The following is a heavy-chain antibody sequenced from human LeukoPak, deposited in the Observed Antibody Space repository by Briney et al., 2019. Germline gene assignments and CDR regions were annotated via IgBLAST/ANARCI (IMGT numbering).Heavy chain of an antibody. Sequence: GGSLSLSCAASGFTFSSNEMSWVRQAPGKGLEWISYISGGGLTMYYADSVKGRFTISRDNAKNSLFLQMNSLRAEDTAVYYCAREGAGSSWQNPFHCRGQGTLAAVSS. CDR2: ISGGGLTM. V-gene: IGHV3-48*03. CDR1: GFTFSSNE. CDR3: AREGAGSSWQNPFHC. D-gene: IGHD6-13*01. J-gene: IGHJ4*01.